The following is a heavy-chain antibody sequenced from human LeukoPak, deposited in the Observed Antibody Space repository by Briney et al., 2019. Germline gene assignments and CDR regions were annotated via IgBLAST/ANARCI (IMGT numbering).Heavy chain of an antibody. J-gene: IGHJ4*02. CDR2: IYYSAST. V-gene: IGHV4-59*08. D-gene: IGHD3-10*01. Sequence: SETLSLTCTVSGGSISSYYWSWIRQPPGKGLEWIGYIYYSASTNYNPSLKSRVTISVDTSKNQFSLKLSSVTAADTAVYYCARTDSGYGGYYFDYWGQGTLVTVSS. CDR1: GGSISSYY. CDR3: ARTDSGYGGYYFDY.